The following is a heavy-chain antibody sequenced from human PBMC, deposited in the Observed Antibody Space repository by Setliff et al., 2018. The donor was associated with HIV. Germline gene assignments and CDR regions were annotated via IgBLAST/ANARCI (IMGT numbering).Heavy chain of an antibody. V-gene: IGHV3-15*01. Sequence: GGSLRLSCAASGFTFKYAWISWVRQAPGKGLEWVGRIRSETSGGTRDYAAPVKGRFTVSRDDSTNSVFLQMSSLKIEDTAVYYCAADLAEYGSGEFDNWGRGTLVTVSS. CDR2: IRSETSGGTR. D-gene: IGHD3-10*01. CDR3: AADLAEYGSGEFDN. CDR1: GFTFKYAW. J-gene: IGHJ4*02.